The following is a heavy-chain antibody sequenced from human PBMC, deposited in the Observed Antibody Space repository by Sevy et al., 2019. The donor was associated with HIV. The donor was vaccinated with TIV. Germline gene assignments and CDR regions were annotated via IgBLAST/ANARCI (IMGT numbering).Heavy chain of an antibody. V-gene: IGHV3-21*01. CDR1: GFTFSNYD. CDR3: ARALDYYDSGGLYY. CDR2: ISSRSSYI. Sequence: RGSLRLSCAASGFTFSNYDMNWVRQAPGKGLEWVSYISSRSSYIKYADSLKGRVTISRDNANNSLFLQMNSLRAEDTAVYYCARALDYYDSGGLYYWGQGALVTVSS. D-gene: IGHD3-22*01. J-gene: IGHJ4*02.